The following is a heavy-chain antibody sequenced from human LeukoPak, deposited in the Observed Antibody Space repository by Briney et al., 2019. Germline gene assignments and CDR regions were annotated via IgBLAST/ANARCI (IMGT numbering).Heavy chain of an antibody. CDR2: IYYSGST. D-gene: IGHD4-17*01. V-gene: IGHV4-31*03. J-gene: IGHJ6*02. CDR1: CGSISSGGYY. CDR3: ARVFGTTGDYYYCMDV. Sequence: TSETLSLTCTVSCGSISSGGYYWRWIRQHPGKGLEWTGYIYYSGSTYYNPSLKSRVTISVDTSKTQFSLKLSSVTAADTAVYYCARVFGTTGDYYYCMDVWGQGTTVTVSS.